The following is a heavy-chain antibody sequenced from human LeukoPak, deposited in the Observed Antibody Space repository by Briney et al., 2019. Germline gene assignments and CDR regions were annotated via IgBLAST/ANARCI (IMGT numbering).Heavy chain of an antibody. CDR3: ARVYCSSTSCYIFHY. CDR1: GYTFTGYY. D-gene: IGHD2-2*02. J-gene: IGHJ4*02. V-gene: IGHV1-2*02. CDR2: INPNSGGT. Sequence: ASVKVSCKASGYTFTGYYMHWVRQAPGQGLEWMGWINPNSGGTNYAQKFQGRVTMTRDTSISTAYMELSRLRSDDTAVYYCARVYCSSTSCYIFHYWGQGTLVTVSS.